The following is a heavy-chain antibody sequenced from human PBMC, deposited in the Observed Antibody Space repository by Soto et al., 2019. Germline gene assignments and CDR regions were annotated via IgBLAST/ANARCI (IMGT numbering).Heavy chain of an antibody. Sequence: TLSLTCSVSGAALNSGNYYWSWIRQVPGKGLEWIGHIYVTGAVDYNPSLRDRITISQDTSERQFSLNLRLVTAADTAVYYCARLRIDTNNYKWFDPWGQVTRVT. CDR2: IYVTGAV. J-gene: IGHJ5*02. D-gene: IGHD1-20*01. V-gene: IGHV4-31*03. CDR1: GAALNSGNYY. CDR3: ARLRIDTNNYKWFDP.